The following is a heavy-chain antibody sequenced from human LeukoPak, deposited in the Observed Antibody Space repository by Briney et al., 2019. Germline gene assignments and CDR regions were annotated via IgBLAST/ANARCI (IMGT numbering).Heavy chain of an antibody. CDR1: GCTFTGYY. Sequence: ASVKVSCKASGCTFTGYYMHWVRQAPGQGLEWMGWINPNSGGTNYAQKFQGRVTMTRDTSISTAYMELSRLRSDDTAVYYCARDGEDIVVVVAARGLDYWGQGTLVTVSS. V-gene: IGHV1-2*02. J-gene: IGHJ4*02. D-gene: IGHD2-15*01. CDR3: ARDGEDIVVVVAARGLDY. CDR2: INPNSGGT.